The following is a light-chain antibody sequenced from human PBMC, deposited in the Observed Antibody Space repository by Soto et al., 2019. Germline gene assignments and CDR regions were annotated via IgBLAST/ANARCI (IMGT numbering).Light chain of an antibody. Sequence: DIQMTQSPSTLSASVGDRVTITCRASQSIGSWLAWFQQKPGQAPKVLIYKASSLGSGVPSRFSGSGSGTEFTLTISSLQPDDFATYYCQQYTSYSSFGQGTKVEIK. J-gene: IGKJ1*01. CDR1: QSIGSW. V-gene: IGKV1-5*03. CDR3: QQYTSYSS. CDR2: KAS.